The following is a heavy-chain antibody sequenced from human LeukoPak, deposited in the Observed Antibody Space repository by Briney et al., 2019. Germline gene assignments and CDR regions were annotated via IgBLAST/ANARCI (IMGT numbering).Heavy chain of an antibody. Sequence: GGSLRLSCAASGFTVSSNYMSWVRQAPGKGLEWVSVIYSGGSTYYADSVKGRFTISRDNAKNSLYLQMNSLRAEDTAVYYCAREVDSSSWSTYYYYYGMDVWGQGTTVTVSS. CDR1: GFTVSSNY. D-gene: IGHD6-13*01. CDR2: IYSGGST. CDR3: AREVDSSSWSTYYYYYGMDV. V-gene: IGHV3-66*01. J-gene: IGHJ6*02.